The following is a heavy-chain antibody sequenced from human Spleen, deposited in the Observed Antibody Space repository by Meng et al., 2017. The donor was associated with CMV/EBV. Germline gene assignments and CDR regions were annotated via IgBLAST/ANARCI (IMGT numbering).Heavy chain of an antibody. V-gene: IGHV4-39*07. Sequence: GSLRLSCTVSGGSIRSSSYYWGWIRQPPGKGLEWIGHIYYSGSTNYNPSLKSRVTISVDTSKNQFSLKLSSVTAADTAVYYCARDGEIVVVPAAIPNWFDPWGQGTLVTVSS. J-gene: IGHJ5*02. D-gene: IGHD2-2*01. CDR1: GGSIRSSSYY. CDR3: ARDGEIVVVPAAIPNWFDP. CDR2: IYYSGST.